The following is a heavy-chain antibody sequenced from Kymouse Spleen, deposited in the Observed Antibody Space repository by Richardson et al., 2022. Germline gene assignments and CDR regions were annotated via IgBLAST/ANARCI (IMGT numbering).Heavy chain of an antibody. Sequence: EVQLVESGGGLVKPGGSLRLSCAASGFTFSSYSMNWVRQAPGKGLEWVSSISSSSSYIYYADSVKGRFTISRDNAKNSLYLQMNSLRAEDTAVYYCARAGITGTTNWFDPWGQGTLVTVSS. V-gene: IGHV3-21*03. CDR3: ARAGITGTTNWFDP. CDR2: ISSSSSYI. J-gene: IGHJ5*02. D-gene: IGHD1-7*01. CDR1: GFTFSSYS.